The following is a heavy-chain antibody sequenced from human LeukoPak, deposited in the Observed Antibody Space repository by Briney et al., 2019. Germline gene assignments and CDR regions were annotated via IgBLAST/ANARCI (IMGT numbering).Heavy chain of an antibody. V-gene: IGHV1-2*02. CDR1: GYTFTGYY. CDR3: ARGYSDGWYIAY. D-gene: IGHD6-19*01. CDR2: INPNNGGT. Sequence: ASVKVSCKSSGYTFTGYYIHWVRQAPGQGLDWMGWINPNNGGTNFAQKFQGRVTMTRDTSISTAYVERSRVTYDDTAVYYCARGYSDGWYIAYWGQGTPVTVSS. J-gene: IGHJ4*02.